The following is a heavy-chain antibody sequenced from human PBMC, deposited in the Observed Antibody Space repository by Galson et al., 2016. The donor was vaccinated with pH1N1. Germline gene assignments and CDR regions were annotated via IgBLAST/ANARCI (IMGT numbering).Heavy chain of an antibody. CDR1: GGTFGSFG. Sequence: SVKVSCKASGGTFGSFGINWVRQAPGQGLEWMGGIIPIFNTAKYARNFQGRVTTTSDESTTTAYMELSSLRSDDTAVDFCAREDYYDTDLSDWYFDLWGRGTLLTVSS. CDR3: AREDYYDTDLSDWYFDL. CDR2: IIPIFNTA. V-gene: IGHV1-69*13. J-gene: IGHJ2*01. D-gene: IGHD3-22*01.